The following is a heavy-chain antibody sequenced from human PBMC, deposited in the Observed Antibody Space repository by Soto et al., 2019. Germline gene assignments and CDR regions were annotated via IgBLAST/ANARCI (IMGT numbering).Heavy chain of an antibody. V-gene: IGHV3-48*02. Sequence: GVSLRLSCAASGFTFSSYSMNWVRQAPGKGLEWVSYISSSSSTIYYADSVKGRFTISRDNAKNSLYLQMNSLRDEDTAVYYCARNPLPYDFWSGTYYFDYWGQGTLVTVSS. CDR1: GFTFSSYS. D-gene: IGHD3-3*01. J-gene: IGHJ4*02. CDR2: ISSSSSTI. CDR3: ARNPLPYDFWSGTYYFDY.